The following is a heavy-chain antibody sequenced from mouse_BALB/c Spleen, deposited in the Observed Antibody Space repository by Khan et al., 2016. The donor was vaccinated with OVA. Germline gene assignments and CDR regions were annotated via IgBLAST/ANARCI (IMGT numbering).Heavy chain of an antibody. CDR2: ISYSGST. CDR3: AREGSRYNYAMDY. CDR1: GYSITSDYA. Sequence: EVQLVESGPGLVKPSQSLSLTCTVTGYSITSDYAWNWIRQFPGNKLEWMGYISYSGSTNYNPSLKSRISITRYKSKNHYYMQLNTVTNEDTATNNCAREGSRYNYAMDYWGKGTSGNVSS. D-gene: IGHD1-1*01. J-gene: IGHJ4*01. V-gene: IGHV3-2*02.